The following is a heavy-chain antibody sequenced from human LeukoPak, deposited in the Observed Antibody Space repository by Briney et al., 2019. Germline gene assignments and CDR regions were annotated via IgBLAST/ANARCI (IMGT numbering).Heavy chain of an antibody. J-gene: IGHJ4*02. CDR3: ATRLNYYDSSGYDY. Sequence: ASVKVSCKVSGYTLTELSMHWVRRAPGKGLEWMGGFDPEDGETIYAQKFQGRVTMTEDTSTDTAYMELSSLRSEDTAVYYCATRLNYYDSSGYDYWGQGTLVTVSS. D-gene: IGHD3-22*01. CDR1: GYTLTELS. CDR2: FDPEDGET. V-gene: IGHV1-24*01.